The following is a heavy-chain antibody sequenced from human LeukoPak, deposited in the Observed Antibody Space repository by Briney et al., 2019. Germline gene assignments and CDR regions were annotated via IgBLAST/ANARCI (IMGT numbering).Heavy chain of an antibody. J-gene: IGHJ4*02. CDR3: ARRSDSGSDDGEDYFDY. D-gene: IGHD1-26*01. Sequence: SETLSLTCTVTGGSIYSTTFYWGWIRQPPGKGLEWIGSMYYDGSTYHNPSLKSRVTISVDTSNNQFSLKLTSVTAADTAVYFCARRSDSGSDDGEDYFDYWGQGTLVTVSS. V-gene: IGHV4-39*01. CDR1: GGSIYSTTFY. CDR2: MYYDGST.